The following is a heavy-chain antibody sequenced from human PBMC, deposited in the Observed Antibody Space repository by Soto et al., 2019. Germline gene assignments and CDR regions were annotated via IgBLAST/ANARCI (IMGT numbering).Heavy chain of an antibody. J-gene: IGHJ6*03. V-gene: IGHV6-1*01. CDR1: GDSVSSNSAA. CDR2: TYYRSKWYN. D-gene: IGHD6-13*01. CDR3: ARAQFRAAATRYYYYMDV. Sequence: PSQTLSLTCAISGDSVSSNSAAWNWIRQSPSRGLEWLGRTYYRSKWYNDYAVSVKSRITINPDTSKNQFSLQLNSVTPEDTAVYYFARAQFRAAATRYYYYMDVWGKGTTVTVSS.